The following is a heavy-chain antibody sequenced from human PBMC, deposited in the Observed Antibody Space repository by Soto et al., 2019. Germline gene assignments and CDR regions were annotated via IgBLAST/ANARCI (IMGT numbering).Heavy chain of an antibody. CDR1: GGSISSYY. CDR2: IYYSGST. Sequence: QVQLQESGPGLVKPSETLSLTCTVSGGSISSYYWSWIRQPPGKGLEWIGYIYYSGSTNYNPSLXSSAPIXXDTSKNQFPLKLGSVAAADTAVYYRARGWGEAFDYWGQGTLVTVSS. CDR3: ARGWGEAFDY. V-gene: IGHV4-59*01. J-gene: IGHJ4*02. D-gene: IGHD3-16*01.